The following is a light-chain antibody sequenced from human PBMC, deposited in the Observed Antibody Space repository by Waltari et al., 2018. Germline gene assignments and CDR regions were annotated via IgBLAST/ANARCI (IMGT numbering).Light chain of an antibody. CDR1: QGIRYD. CDR2: AAS. CDR3: LQDYNYPWT. Sequence: AIQMTQSPSSLSASVGDKDTITCRASQGIRYDLGWYQQKPGKAPKPLIYAASSLQSGVPSRVSGGGAGTEFTLTISSLQPEDFATYYCLQDYNYPWTFGQGTKVEIK. V-gene: IGKV1-6*01. J-gene: IGKJ1*01.